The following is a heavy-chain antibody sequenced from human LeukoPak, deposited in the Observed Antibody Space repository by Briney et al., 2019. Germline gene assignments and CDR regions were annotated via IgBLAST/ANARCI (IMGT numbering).Heavy chain of an antibody. V-gene: IGHV3-30*02. J-gene: IGHJ4*02. D-gene: IGHD3-22*01. CDR1: GFTFSSYG. Sequence: PGGSLRLSCAASGFTFSSYGMHWVRQAPGKGLEWVAFIRYDGSNKYYADSVKGRFTISRDNSKNTLYLQMNSLRAEDTAVYYCAKIGPDQVLYDSSGYIDYWGQGTLVTVSS. CDR2: IRYDGSNK. CDR3: AKIGPDQVLYDSSGYIDY.